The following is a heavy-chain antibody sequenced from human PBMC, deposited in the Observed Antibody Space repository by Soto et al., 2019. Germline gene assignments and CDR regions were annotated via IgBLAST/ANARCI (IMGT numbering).Heavy chain of an antibody. V-gene: IGHV5-10-1*01. D-gene: IGHD2-15*01. Sequence: EVKLVQSGAEVKKPGESLRISCKGSGYTFTSYWINWVRQMPGKGLEWMGRIDPTDSYTNYNPSFQGHVTISADKSLSPAYLQWDSLRASDTATYYCARGGPQVVHNWVDPWGQGTLVTVSS. CDR3: ARGGPQVVHNWVDP. CDR2: IDPTDSYT. CDR1: GYTFTSYW. J-gene: IGHJ5*02.